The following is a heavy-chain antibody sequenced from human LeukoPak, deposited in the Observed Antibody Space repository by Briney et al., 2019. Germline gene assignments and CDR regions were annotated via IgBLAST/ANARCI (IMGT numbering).Heavy chain of an antibody. CDR1: GGSISSTSYY. V-gene: IGHV4-39*07. CDR3: ARAGDIAMAYPAYFDY. Sequence: PSETLSLTCNVSGGSISSTSYYWGWIRQPPGKGLEWLGNIYYTGTTYYNPSLKSRVTIAVDTSNNQFSLRLSSVTAADTAVYYCARAGDIAMAYPAYFDYWGQGTPVTVSS. D-gene: IGHD5-18*01. CDR2: IYYTGTT. J-gene: IGHJ4*02.